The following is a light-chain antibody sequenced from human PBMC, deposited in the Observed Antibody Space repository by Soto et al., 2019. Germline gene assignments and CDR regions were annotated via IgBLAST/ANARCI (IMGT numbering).Light chain of an antibody. CDR3: QQYNNWPWT. CDR2: GAS. Sequence: EIVLTQSPATLSLSPGERATLFFSASQSISGTLAWYQQKPGQAPRLLIYGASTRATSFPARFSGSGSGTDFTLTISSLQSEDFAVYYCQQYNNWPWTFGQGTKVDI. V-gene: IGKV3-15*01. J-gene: IGKJ1*01. CDR1: QSISGT.